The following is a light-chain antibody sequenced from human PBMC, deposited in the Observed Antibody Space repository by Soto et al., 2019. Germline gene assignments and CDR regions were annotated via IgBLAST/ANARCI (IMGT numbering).Light chain of an antibody. CDR1: QSVSSSY. CDR3: QQYGSSPPYT. V-gene: IGKV3-20*01. J-gene: IGKJ2*01. Sequence: EIVLTQSPGTLSLSPGERATLSCRASQSVSSSYLAWYQQKPGQAPRLLIYGASSRATGIPDGFSGSGSERRCTLTISRREPEDFSVYYCQQYGSSPPYTFGQGTKLEIK. CDR2: GAS.